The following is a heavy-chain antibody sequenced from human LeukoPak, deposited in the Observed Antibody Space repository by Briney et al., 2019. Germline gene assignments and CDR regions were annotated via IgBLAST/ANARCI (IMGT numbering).Heavy chain of an antibody. J-gene: IGHJ4*02. Sequence: ASVKVSCKASGGTFSSYAISWVRQAPGQGLEWMGRISPNNGNTNDAQKFQGRVTMATDTSTSTAYMELRSLRSDDTAMHYCARLYTNYFDSWGQGTLVTVSS. D-gene: IGHD3-16*01. CDR1: GGTFSSYA. CDR3: ARLYTNYFDS. CDR2: ISPNNGNT. V-gene: IGHV1-18*01.